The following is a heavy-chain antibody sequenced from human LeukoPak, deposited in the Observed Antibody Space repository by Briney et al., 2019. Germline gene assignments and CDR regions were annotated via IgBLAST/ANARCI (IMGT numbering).Heavy chain of an antibody. Sequence: GASVKVSCKASGYTFTSYDINWVRQATGQGLEWMGWMNPNSGNTGYAQKFQGRVTITADESTSTAYMELSSLRSEDTAVYYCARVDGSGSYSWFDPWGQGTLVTVSS. CDR3: ARVDGSGSYSWFDP. CDR2: MNPNSGNT. CDR1: GYTFTSYD. V-gene: IGHV1-8*01. J-gene: IGHJ5*02. D-gene: IGHD3-10*01.